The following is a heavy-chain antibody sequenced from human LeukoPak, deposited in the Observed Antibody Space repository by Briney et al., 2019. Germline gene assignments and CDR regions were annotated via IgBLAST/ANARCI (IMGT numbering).Heavy chain of an antibody. CDR3: TTDPVAGGSGSYYNYYYYYYMDV. CDR1: GFTFSRHG. Sequence: GGSLRLSCAASGFTFSRHGMHWARHAPGKGLKWVAGMSKDGATIRYEGSVEGRFTISRDNSKNTVYLQMNSLKTEDTAVYYCTTDPVAGGSGSYYNYYYYYYMDVWGKGTTVTISS. D-gene: IGHD3-10*01. CDR2: MSKDGATI. J-gene: IGHJ6*03. V-gene: IGHV3-30*03.